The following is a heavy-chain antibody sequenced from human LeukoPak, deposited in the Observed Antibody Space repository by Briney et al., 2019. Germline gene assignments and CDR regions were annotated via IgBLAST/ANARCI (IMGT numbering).Heavy chain of an antibody. CDR1: GVSISSYY. V-gene: IGHV4-59*05. CDR3: ARNYYDSSGYYYFPFDY. Sequence: SETLSLTCTVSGVSISSYYWSWIRQPPGKGLEWIGSIYYSGSTYYNPSLKSRVTISVDTSKNQFSLKLSSVTAADTAVYYCARNYYDSSGYYYFPFDYWGQGTLVTVSS. D-gene: IGHD3-22*01. CDR2: IYYSGST. J-gene: IGHJ4*02.